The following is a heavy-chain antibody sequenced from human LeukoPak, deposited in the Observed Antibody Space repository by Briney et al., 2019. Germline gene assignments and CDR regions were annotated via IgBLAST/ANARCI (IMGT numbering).Heavy chain of an antibody. CDR1: GFTFTDYS. J-gene: IGHJ4*02. Sequence: PGGSLRLSCAASGFTFTDYSMNWVRHAPGKGLEWVSSITSSSSYKYYADSVKGRFTISRDNAKNSLYLQMNSLRAEDSAVYYCAREGRTGSGYSASWYLPQDYWGQGTRVTVSS. V-gene: IGHV3-21*01. D-gene: IGHD6-13*01. CDR2: ITSSSSYK. CDR3: AREGRTGSGYSASWYLPQDY.